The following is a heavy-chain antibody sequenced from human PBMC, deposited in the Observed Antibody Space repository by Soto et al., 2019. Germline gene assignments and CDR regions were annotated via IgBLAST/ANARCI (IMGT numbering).Heavy chain of an antibody. V-gene: IGHV3-30-3*01. J-gene: IGHJ5*02. CDR2: ISYDGSNK. CDR1: EFTFSSSV. D-gene: IGHD1-26*01. CDR3: ARADSALGNWFDP. Sequence: GGSLRLSCEASEFTFSSSVMNWVRQAPGKGLEWVALISYDGSNKYYADSVKGRFTISRDKTKNTLYLQMNSLRIEDTAVYYCARADSALGNWFDPWGQGTLVTVSS.